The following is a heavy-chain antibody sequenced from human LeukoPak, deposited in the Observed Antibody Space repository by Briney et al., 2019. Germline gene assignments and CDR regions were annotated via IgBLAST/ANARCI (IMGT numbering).Heavy chain of an antibody. V-gene: IGHV1-2*02. D-gene: IGHD6-13*01. Sequence: GASVKLSCKASGYTFTGYYIHWVRQAPGQGLEWMGWINPNIGGTNYAQKFQGRVTMTRDTSISTAYMELSRLRSDDTAVYYCGSRSSSCGQGNVVTVSS. CDR1: GYTFTGYY. J-gene: IGHJ4*02. CDR3: GSRSSS. CDR2: INPNIGGT.